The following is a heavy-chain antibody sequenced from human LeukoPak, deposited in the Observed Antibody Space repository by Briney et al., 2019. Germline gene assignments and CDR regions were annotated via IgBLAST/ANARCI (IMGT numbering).Heavy chain of an antibody. CDR3: ARDHYYGSGSYYTTGYYFDY. Sequence: GGSLRLSCAASGFTFSNYAMHWVRQAPGKGLEWVAVISYDGSNKYYADSVKGRFTISRDNSKNTLYLQMNSLRAEDTAVYYCARDHYYGSGSYYTTGYYFDYWGQGTLVTVSS. CDR2: ISYDGSNK. D-gene: IGHD3-10*01. V-gene: IGHV3-30*04. J-gene: IGHJ4*02. CDR1: GFTFSNYA.